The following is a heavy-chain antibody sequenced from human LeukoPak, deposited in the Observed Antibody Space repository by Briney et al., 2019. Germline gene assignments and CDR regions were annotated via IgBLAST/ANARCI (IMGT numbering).Heavy chain of an antibody. CDR2: INPNSGGT. V-gene: IGHV1-2*02. D-gene: IGHD2-15*01. J-gene: IGHJ3*02. CDR1: GYTFTGYY. Sequence: GASVKVSCKASGYTFTGYYMHWVRQAPGQGLEWMGWINPNSGGTNYAQKFQGRVTMTRDTSISTAYMELSRLRSEDTAVYYCATAPPGSQLEVVVATIDAFDIWGQGTMVTVSS. CDR3: ATAPPGSQLEVVVATIDAFDI.